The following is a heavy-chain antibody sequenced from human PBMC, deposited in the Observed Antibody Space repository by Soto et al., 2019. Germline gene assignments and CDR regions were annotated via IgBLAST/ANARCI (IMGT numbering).Heavy chain of an antibody. CDR1: GYSFTSYW. Sequence: PGESLKISCKGSGYSFTSYWISWVRQMPGKGLEWMGRIDPSDSYTNYSPSFQGHVTISADKSISTAYLQWSSLKASDTAMYYCARLPTQQLTTYYYYYGMDVWGQGTTVTAP. J-gene: IGHJ6*02. D-gene: IGHD6-13*01. V-gene: IGHV5-10-1*01. CDR3: ARLPTQQLTTYYYYYGMDV. CDR2: IDPSDSYT.